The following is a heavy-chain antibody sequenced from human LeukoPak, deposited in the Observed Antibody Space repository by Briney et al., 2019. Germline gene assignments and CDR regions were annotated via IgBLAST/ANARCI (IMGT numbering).Heavy chain of an antibody. CDR3: AKVPFGELLSWYYFDY. Sequence: GGSLRLSCAASGFTFSSYAMSWVRQAPGKGLEWVSAISGSGGSTYYADSVKGRFTISRDNSKNTPYLQMNSLRAEDTAVYYCAKVPFGELLSWYYFDYWGQGTLVTVSS. CDR2: ISGSGGST. J-gene: IGHJ4*02. CDR1: GFTFSSYA. V-gene: IGHV3-23*01. D-gene: IGHD3-10*01.